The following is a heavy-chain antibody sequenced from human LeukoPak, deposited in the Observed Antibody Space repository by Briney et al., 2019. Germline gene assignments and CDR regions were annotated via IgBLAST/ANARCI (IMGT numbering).Heavy chain of an antibody. V-gene: IGHV1-18*01. CDR3: ARDGGGVGALSPDF. CDR2: ISAYNGNT. CDR1: GYTFTSYG. Sequence: ASLKVSCTASGYTFTSYGISWVRQAPGQGLEWMGWISAYNGNTHYAQKLQGRVTMTTDTSTSTAYMELRSLRSDDTAVYYCARDGGGVGALSPDFWGQGTLVTVSS. D-gene: IGHD1-26*01. J-gene: IGHJ4*02.